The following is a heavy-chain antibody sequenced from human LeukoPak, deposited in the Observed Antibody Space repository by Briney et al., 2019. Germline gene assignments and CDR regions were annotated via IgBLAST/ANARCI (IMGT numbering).Heavy chain of an antibody. J-gene: IGHJ4*02. CDR1: GFTFSSYG. CDR3: AKDFNRRIAAAGPHFDY. D-gene: IGHD6-13*01. V-gene: IGHV3-23*01. Sequence: GGSLRLSCAASGFTFSSYGMSWVRQAPGKGLEWVSAISGSGGSTYYVDSVKGRFTISRDNSKNTLYLQMNSLRAEDTAVYYCAKDFNRRIAAAGPHFDYWGQGTLVTVSS. CDR2: ISGSGGST.